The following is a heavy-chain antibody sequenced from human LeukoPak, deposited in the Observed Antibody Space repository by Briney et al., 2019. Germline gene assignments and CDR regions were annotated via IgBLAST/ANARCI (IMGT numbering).Heavy chain of an antibody. CDR1: GYIFTGYY. V-gene: IGHV1-2*02. CDR2: INPNSGGT. J-gene: IGHJ3*02. D-gene: IGHD4/OR15-4a*01. Sequence: ASVKVSCKASGYIFTGYYMHWVRQAPGQGLEWMGWINPNSGGTNYAQKFQGRVTMTRDMSTSTVYMELSSLRSEDTAVYYCATLTMSDAFDIWGQGTMVTVSS. CDR3: ATLTMSDAFDI.